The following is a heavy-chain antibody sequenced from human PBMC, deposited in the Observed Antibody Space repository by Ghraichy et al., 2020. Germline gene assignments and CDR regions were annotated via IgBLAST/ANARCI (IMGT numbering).Heavy chain of an antibody. D-gene: IGHD6-13*01. J-gene: IGHJ4*02. V-gene: IGHV3-33*01. Sequence: LSLTCAASGFTFSSYGMHWVRQAPGKGLEWVAVIWYDGRKKYYGDSVKGRFTIARDNSKNTLYLQMNSLRAEDTAVYYCARERPLQDSSRWPPGRYWGQGTLVTVSS. CDR1: GFTFSSYG. CDR2: IWYDGRKK. CDR3: ARERPLQDSSRWPPGRY.